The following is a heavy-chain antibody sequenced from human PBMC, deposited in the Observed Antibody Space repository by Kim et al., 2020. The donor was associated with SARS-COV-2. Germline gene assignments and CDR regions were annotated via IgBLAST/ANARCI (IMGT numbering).Heavy chain of an antibody. D-gene: IGHD2-2*01. V-gene: IGHV7-4-1*01. CDR1: GYTFSDYP. Sequence: ASVKVSCKTSGYTFSDYPLSWLRQAPGKGPEWLGWIDTNTGNPVNAKGFAGRFVFSLDTSVNTAYLQISSLKAADTAIYYCARDQYHSFYFDYWGQWTLV. CDR3: ARDQYHSFYFDY. J-gene: IGHJ4*02. CDR2: IDTNTGNP.